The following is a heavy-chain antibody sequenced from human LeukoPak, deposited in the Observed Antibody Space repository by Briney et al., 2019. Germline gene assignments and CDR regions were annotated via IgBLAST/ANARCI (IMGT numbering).Heavy chain of an antibody. CDR3: AKDQGNYYGMDV. CDR2: ISWDGGST. Sequence: PGGSLRLSCAASGFTFDDYTMHWVRQAPGKGLEWVSLISWDGGSTYYADSVKGRFTISRDNSKDSLHLQMNSLRTEDTALYYCAKDQGNYYGMDVWGQGTTVTVSS. V-gene: IGHV3-43*01. CDR1: GFTFDDYT. J-gene: IGHJ6*02.